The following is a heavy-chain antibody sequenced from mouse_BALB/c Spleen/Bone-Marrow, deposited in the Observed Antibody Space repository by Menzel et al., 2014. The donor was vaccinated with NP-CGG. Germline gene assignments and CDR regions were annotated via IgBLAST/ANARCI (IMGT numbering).Heavy chain of an antibody. CDR3: ARDNNYKDFSDY. Sequence: QVHVKQSGTELVRPGTSVIISCKASGYSFTNYYLGWVKRRPGHGLEWIGDIYPGGGYTDYSERFKGKATLTADTSSSTAYMHLSSLTSEDSAVYFCARDNNYKDFSDYWGQGTTLTVSS. CDR1: GYSFTNYY. J-gene: IGHJ2*01. CDR2: IYPGGGYT. D-gene: IGHD2-5*01. V-gene: IGHV1-63*02.